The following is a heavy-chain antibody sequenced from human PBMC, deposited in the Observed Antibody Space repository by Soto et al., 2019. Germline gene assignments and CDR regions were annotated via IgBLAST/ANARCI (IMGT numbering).Heavy chain of an antibody. CDR1: GGSISSYY. V-gene: IGHV4-59*12. CDR2: IYYSGST. Sequence: SETLSLTCTVSGGSISSYYWSWIRQPPGKGLEWFGYIYYSGSTNYNPSLKSRVTISVDTSKNQFSLKLSSVTAADTAVYYCARAPSRRYCSSTSCKYNWFDPWGQGTLVTVSS. J-gene: IGHJ5*02. D-gene: IGHD2-2*01. CDR3: ARAPSRRYCSSTSCKYNWFDP.